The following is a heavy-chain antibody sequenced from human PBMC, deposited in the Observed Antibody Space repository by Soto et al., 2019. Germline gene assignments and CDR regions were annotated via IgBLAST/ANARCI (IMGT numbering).Heavy chain of an antibody. Sequence: SETLSLTCTVSGGSISSSSYYWGWIRQPPGKGLEWIGSIYYSGSTYYNPSLKSRITINPDTSKNQFSLQLNSVTPEDTAVYYCAKGYGLNWFDPWGQGTLVTVSS. J-gene: IGHJ5*02. CDR3: AKGYGLNWFDP. V-gene: IGHV4-39*01. CDR1: GGSISSSSYY. CDR2: IYYSGST. D-gene: IGHD5-18*01.